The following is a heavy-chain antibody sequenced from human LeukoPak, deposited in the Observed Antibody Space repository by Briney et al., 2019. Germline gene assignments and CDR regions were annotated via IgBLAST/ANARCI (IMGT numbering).Heavy chain of an antibody. V-gene: IGHV4-39*07. CDR1: GGSISSSSYY. Sequence: SETLSLTCTVSGGSISSSSYYWGWIRQPPGKGLEWIGSIYDSGSTYYNPSLKSRVTISVDTSKNQFSLKLSSVTAADTAVYYCARDTLTGAASTAFDIWGQGTMVTVSS. CDR2: IYDSGST. J-gene: IGHJ3*02. CDR3: ARDTLTGAASTAFDI. D-gene: IGHD7-27*01.